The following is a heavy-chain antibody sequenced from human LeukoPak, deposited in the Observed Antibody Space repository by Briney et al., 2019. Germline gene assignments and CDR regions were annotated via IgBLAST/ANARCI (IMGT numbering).Heavy chain of an antibody. D-gene: IGHD3-10*01. CDR3: ARGDVYYYASGSYRVFDY. CDR2: INHSGST. Sequence: PSETLSLTCAVYGGSFSGYYWSWIRQPPGKGLEWIGEINHSGSTDYNPSLKSRVTISVDPSKNQFSLKLSSVTAADTAVYYCARGDVYYYASGSYRVFDYWGQGTLVTVSS. CDR1: GGSFSGYY. J-gene: IGHJ4*02. V-gene: IGHV4-34*01.